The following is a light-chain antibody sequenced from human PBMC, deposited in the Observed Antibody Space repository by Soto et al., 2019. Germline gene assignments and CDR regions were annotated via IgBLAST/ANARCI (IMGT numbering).Light chain of an antibody. CDR3: QKYNSWRQIT. CDR2: GAS. J-gene: IGKJ5*01. V-gene: IGKV3-15*01. CDR1: QSIRIN. Sequence: EIVMTQSPATLSVSPGERATLSCRASQSIRINVGWYQQRPGQAPRLLIYGASTRATGIPARFSGSGSGTEFTLTISSLDSEYSAVYYCQKYNSWRQITFGQGTRLEIK.